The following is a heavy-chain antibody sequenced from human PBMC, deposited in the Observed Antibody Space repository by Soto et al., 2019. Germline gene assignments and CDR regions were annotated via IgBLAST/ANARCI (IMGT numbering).Heavy chain of an antibody. J-gene: IGHJ4*02. CDR1: GGSISTYY. CDR2: INYSGRT. V-gene: IGHV4-59*01. Sequence: SETLSLTCTVSGGSISTYYWSWIRQPPGKGLEWIGYINYSGRTNYNPSLKSRVTMSLDTSKNQFSLRLRSVTAADTAVFYCARYAGSSWFDYWGQGTLVTVSS. CDR3: ARYAGSSWFDY. D-gene: IGHD6-13*01.